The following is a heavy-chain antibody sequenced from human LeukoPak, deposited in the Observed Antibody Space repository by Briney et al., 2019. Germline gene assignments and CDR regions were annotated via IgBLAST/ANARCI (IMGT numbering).Heavy chain of an antibody. CDR1: GGSFSGYY. Sequence: SETLSLTCAVYGGSFSGYYWSWIRQPPGKGLEWIGEINHSGSTNYNPSLKSRVTISVDTSKNQFSLKLSSVTAADTAVYYCARHLRSGWYKAFGYWGQGTLVTVSS. J-gene: IGHJ4*02. D-gene: IGHD6-19*01. CDR2: INHSGST. V-gene: IGHV4-34*01. CDR3: ARHLRSGWYKAFGY.